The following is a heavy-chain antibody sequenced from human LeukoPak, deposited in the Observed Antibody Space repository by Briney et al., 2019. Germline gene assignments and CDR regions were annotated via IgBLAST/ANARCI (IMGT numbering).Heavy chain of an antibody. CDR3: AAVVVPAAIIPPYGMDV. D-gene: IGHD2-2*02. J-gene: IGHJ6*02. CDR1: GGTFSSYA. Sequence: GASVKVSCKASGGTFSSYAISWVRQAPGQGLEWMGGIIPIFGTANYAQKFQGRVTITADESTSTAYMELSSLRSEDTAVYYCAAVVVPAAIIPPYGMDVWGQGTTVTVSS. V-gene: IGHV1-69*13. CDR2: IIPIFGTA.